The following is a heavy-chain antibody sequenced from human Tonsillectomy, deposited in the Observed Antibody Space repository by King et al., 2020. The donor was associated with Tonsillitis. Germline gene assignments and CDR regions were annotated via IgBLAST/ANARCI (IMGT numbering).Heavy chain of an antibody. V-gene: IGHV3-48*01. CDR3: AGGGITGTTNWFDP. CDR1: GFTFSSYS. J-gene: IGHJ5*02. CDR2: ISSSSSTI. Sequence: VQLVQSGGGLVQPGGSLRLSCAASGFTFSSYSMNWVRQAPGKGLEWVSYISSSSSTIYYADSVKGRFTISRDNAKNSLYLQMNSLRAEDTAVYYCAGGGITGTTNWFDPWGQGTLVTVSS. D-gene: IGHD1-20*01.